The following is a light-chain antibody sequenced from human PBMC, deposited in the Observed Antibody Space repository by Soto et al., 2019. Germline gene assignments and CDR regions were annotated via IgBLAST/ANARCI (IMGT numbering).Light chain of an antibody. V-gene: IGLV2-14*01. Sequence: QSALTQPASVSGSPGQSITISCTGASSDVGGYKFVSWYQQHPGKAPKLMIYEVSNRPSGISDRFSGSKSGNTASLTISGLHAEDEADYYCSSWTSSSTLLFGGGTKLTVL. CDR3: SSWTSSSTLL. CDR2: EVS. CDR1: SSDVGGYKF. J-gene: IGLJ2*01.